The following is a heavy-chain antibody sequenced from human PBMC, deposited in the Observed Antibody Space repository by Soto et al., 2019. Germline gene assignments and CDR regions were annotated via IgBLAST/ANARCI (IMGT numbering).Heavy chain of an antibody. CDR2: IYSAGNT. D-gene: IGHD1-26*01. V-gene: IGHV3-66*01. Sequence: GGSLRLSCAASGFTVSSNYMSWVCQAPGEGLEWISIIYSAGNTYYADSVKGRFTISRDNSKNTLYLQMNSLGAEDTAVYYCARDFVVGGPTINYYYGMDVWGQGTTVTVSS. CDR1: GFTVSSNY. J-gene: IGHJ6*02. CDR3: ARDFVVGGPTINYYYGMDV.